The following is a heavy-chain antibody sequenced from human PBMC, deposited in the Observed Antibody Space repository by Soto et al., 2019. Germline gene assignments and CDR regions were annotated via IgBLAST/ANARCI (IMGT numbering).Heavy chain of an antibody. D-gene: IGHD1-1*01. J-gene: IGHJ4*02. CDR3: ARRYGYSFDY. V-gene: IGHV4-59*08. CDR1: GGSISSYY. CDR2: IYYSGST. Sequence: QVQLQESGPGLVKPSETLSLTCTVSGGSISSYYWSWIRQPPGKGLEWIGYIYYSGSTNYNPSHKSRVTISVDTSKNQFSLNLSSVTAADTAVYYCARRYGYSFDYWGQGTLVTVSS.